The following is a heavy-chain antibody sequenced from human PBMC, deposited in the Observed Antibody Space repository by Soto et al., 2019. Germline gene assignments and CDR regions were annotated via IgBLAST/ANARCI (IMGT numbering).Heavy chain of an antibody. D-gene: IGHD6-6*01. J-gene: IGHJ4*02. V-gene: IGHV1-3*01. CDR3: ARDVSSSIDC. CDR2: INAGNGVT. Sequence: QVQLVQSGAEVKEPGASVKVSFKASGDTFTAYCFHWVPQAPGHRLEWMGWINAGNGVTKYSQRFEDRGTITRDTSASIAYMEMSRLRSEDTTVYYCARDVSSSIDCWGQGTLVTVSS. CDR1: GDTFTAYC.